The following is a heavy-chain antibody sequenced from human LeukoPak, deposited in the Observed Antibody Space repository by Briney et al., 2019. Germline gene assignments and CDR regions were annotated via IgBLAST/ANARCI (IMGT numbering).Heavy chain of an antibody. CDR1: GGSISSGDYY. CDR3: ARARSDYGSSHFDY. Sequence: SETLSLTCTVSGGSISSGDYYWSWIRQPPGKGLEWIGYIYYSGSTYYNPSLKSRVTISVDTSKNQFSLKLSSVTAADTAMYYCARARSDYGSSHFDYWGQGTLVTVSS. CDR2: IYYSGST. V-gene: IGHV4-30-4*01. J-gene: IGHJ4*02. D-gene: IGHD1-26*01.